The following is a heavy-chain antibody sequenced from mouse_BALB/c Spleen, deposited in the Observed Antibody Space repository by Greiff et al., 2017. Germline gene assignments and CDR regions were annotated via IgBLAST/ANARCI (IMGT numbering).Heavy chain of an antibody. Sequence: EVQGVESGGGLVQPGGSRKLSCAASGFTFSSFGMHWVRQAPEKGLEWVAYISSGSSTIYYADTVKGRFTISRDNPKNTLFLQMTSLRSEDTAMYYCAREAYWGPGTLVTVSA. V-gene: IGHV5-17*02. CDR3: AREAY. CDR2: ISSGSSTI. CDR1: GFTFSSFG. J-gene: IGHJ3*01.